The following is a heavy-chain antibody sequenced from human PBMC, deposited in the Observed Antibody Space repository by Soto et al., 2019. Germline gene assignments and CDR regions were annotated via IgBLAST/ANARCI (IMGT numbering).Heavy chain of an antibody. CDR3: ARVFVEYGHNFDY. V-gene: IGHV4-59*01. Sequence: QVQLQESGPGLVKPSETLSLTCTVSCVSISSYYWSWIRQPPGKGLEWIGYIYYSGSTNYNPSLKSRVTISVDTSKNQFSLKLSSVTAADTAVYYCARVFVEYGHNFDYWGQGTLVTVSS. CDR2: IYYSGST. CDR1: CVSISSYY. J-gene: IGHJ4*02. D-gene: IGHD4-17*01.